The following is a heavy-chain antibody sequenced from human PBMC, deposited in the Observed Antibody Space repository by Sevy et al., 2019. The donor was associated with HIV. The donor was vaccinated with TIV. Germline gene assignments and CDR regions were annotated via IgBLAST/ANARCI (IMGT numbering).Heavy chain of an antibody. V-gene: IGHV3-53*01. D-gene: IGHD6-19*01. Sequence: GGSLRLSCVASGLTVGSLSINWVRQAPGKGLEWVSLIYSAGTTFYSDSVKGRFTISRDNSNNILYLQMNSLRAEDTAVYFCAKGSHNTGWFPDYWGQGTLVTVSS. CDR2: IYSAGTT. J-gene: IGHJ4*02. CDR1: GLTVGSLS. CDR3: AKGSHNTGWFPDY.